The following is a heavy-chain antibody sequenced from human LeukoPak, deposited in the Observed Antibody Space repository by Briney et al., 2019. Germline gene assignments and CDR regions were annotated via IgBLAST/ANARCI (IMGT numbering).Heavy chain of an antibody. Sequence: ASVKVSCKASGYTFTTYAMHWVRQAPGQRLEWMGWINAGNGNTKYSQKFQGRVIIARDTSASTAYMELSSLRSEDTAVYYCAKDRGGSGDFDYWGQGTLVTVSS. CDR1: GYTFTTYA. D-gene: IGHD3-10*01. CDR2: INAGNGNT. J-gene: IGHJ4*02. CDR3: AKDRGGSGDFDY. V-gene: IGHV1-3*01.